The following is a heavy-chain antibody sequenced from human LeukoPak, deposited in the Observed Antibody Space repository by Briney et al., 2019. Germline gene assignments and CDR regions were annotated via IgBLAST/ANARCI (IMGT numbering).Heavy chain of an antibody. CDR3: ARAYCGGDCQYYYYYYGMDV. Sequence: ASVKVSCKASGYTFTSYGISWVRQAPGQGLEWMGWISAYNGNTNYAQKLQGRVTITRDTSASTAYMELSSLRSEDTAVYYCARAYCGGDCQYYYYYYGMDVWGQGTTVTVSS. J-gene: IGHJ6*02. CDR2: ISAYNGNT. V-gene: IGHV1-18*01. CDR1: GYTFTSYG. D-gene: IGHD2-21*02.